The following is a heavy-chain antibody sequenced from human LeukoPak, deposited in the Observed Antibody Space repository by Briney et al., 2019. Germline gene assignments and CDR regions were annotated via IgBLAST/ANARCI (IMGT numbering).Heavy chain of an antibody. D-gene: IGHD2-2*01. CDR2: IYYSGST. CDR1: GGSISSYY. Sequence: SETLSLTCTVSGGSISSYYWSWIRQPPGKGLEWIGYIYYSGSTNYNPSLKSRVTISVDTSKNQFSLKLSSVTAADTAVYYCARYSRDIVVVPAADFDYWGQGTLVTVSS. CDR3: ARYSRDIVVVPAADFDY. J-gene: IGHJ4*02. V-gene: IGHV4-59*01.